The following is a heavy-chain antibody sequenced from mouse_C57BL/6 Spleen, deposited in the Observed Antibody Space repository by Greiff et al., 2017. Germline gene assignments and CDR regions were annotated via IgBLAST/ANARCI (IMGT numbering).Heavy chain of an antibody. D-gene: IGHD4-1*01. Sequence: QVQLQQPGAELVRPGSSVKLSCKASGYTFTSYWMDWVKQRPGQGLEWIGNIYPSDSETHYNQKFKDKATLTVDKSASTAYMQLSSLTSEDSAVYCCARKGAGAMDYWGQGTSVTVSS. J-gene: IGHJ4*01. V-gene: IGHV1-61*01. CDR1: GYTFTSYW. CDR3: ARKGAGAMDY. CDR2: IYPSDSET.